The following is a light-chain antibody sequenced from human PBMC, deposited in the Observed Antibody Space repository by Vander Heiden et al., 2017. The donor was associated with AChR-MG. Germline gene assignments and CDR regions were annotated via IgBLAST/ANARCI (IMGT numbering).Light chain of an antibody. CDR2: DVS. CDR3: NSYTNSSTVV. V-gene: IGLV2-14*03. Sequence: QSALTQPASVSGSPGQSITISCTGTSSDVGGYNSVSWYQQHPGKAPKLMIYDVSNRPSGVSNRFSGSKSGNTASLTISGLQAEDEADYYCNSYTNSSTVVFGGGTKVTVL. CDR1: SSDVGGYNS. J-gene: IGLJ2*01.